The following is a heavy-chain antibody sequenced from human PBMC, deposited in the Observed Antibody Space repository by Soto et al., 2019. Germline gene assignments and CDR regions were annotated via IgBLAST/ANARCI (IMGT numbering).Heavy chain of an antibody. CDR2: IWYDGSNK. V-gene: IGHV3-33*01. D-gene: IGHD3-22*01. J-gene: IGHJ4*02. CDR3: AREVVLDYYDSSGYFDY. CDR1: GFTFSSYG. Sequence: SLRLSCAASGFTFSSYGMHWVRQAPGKGLEWVAVIWYDGSNKYCADSVKGRFTISRDNSKNTLYLQMNSLRAEDTAVYFCAREVVLDYYDSSGYFDYWGQGTLVTVSS.